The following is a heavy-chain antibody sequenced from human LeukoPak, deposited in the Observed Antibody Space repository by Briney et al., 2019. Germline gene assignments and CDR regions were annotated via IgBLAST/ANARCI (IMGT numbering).Heavy chain of an antibody. Sequence: GGSLRLSCAASGFNFNNYAMSWVRQAPGKGLEWVSTFSGGGGRTYYADSVKGRFTISRDTGRFTISRDSSKNTLYLEMNSLRAEDTAVYYCAKARTENYPLSSDYWGQGTLVTVSS. V-gene: IGHV3-23*01. J-gene: IGHJ4*02. CDR2: FSGGGGRT. D-gene: IGHD1-7*01. CDR1: GFNFNNYA. CDR3: AKARTENYPLSSDY.